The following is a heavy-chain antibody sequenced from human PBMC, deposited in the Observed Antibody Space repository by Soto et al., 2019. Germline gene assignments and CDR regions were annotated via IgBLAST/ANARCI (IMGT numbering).Heavy chain of an antibody. CDR3: ARVRFGEWGYAMDV. CDR1: GLTFSDSY. V-gene: IGHV3-11*01. CDR2: ISSTGSSI. D-gene: IGHD3-10*01. Sequence: VQLVESGGGLVKPGVSLRLSCAASGLTFSDSYLNWIRHAPGKGLEWLAYISSTGSSIFYAGSVKGRFTISRDNAKNSLYLQMNSLRAEDTAMYYCARVRFGEWGYAMDVWGQGTTVTVSS. J-gene: IGHJ6*02.